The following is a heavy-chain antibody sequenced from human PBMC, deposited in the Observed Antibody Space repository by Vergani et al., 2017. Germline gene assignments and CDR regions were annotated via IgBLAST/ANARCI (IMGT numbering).Heavy chain of an antibody. V-gene: IGHV3-53*01. D-gene: IGHD1-14*01. CDR1: GFTVSSNY. J-gene: IGHJ6*02. CDR2: IYSGGST. Sequence: EVQLVESGGGLIQPGGSLRLSCAASGFTVSSNYMSWVRQAPGKGLEWVSVIYSGGSTYYADSVKGRFTISRDNSKNTLYLQMNSLRAEDTAVYYCARDAETDYYYYGMDVWGQGTTVTVSS. CDR3: ARDAETDYYYYGMDV.